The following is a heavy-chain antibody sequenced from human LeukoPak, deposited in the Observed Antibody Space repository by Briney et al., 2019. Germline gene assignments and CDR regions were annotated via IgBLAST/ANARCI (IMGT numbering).Heavy chain of an antibody. CDR2: INPNSGGT. J-gene: IGHJ3*02. V-gene: IGHV1-2*02. Sequence: GASVKVSCKASGYTFTGYYMHWVRQAPGQGLEWMGWINPNSGGTNYAQKFQGRVTMTRDMSISTAYMELSRLRSDDTAVYYCARGRSQLRYFDWLYLTDNAFDIWGQGTMVTVSS. CDR1: GYTFTGYY. CDR3: ARGRSQLRYFDWLYLTDNAFDI. D-gene: IGHD3-9*01.